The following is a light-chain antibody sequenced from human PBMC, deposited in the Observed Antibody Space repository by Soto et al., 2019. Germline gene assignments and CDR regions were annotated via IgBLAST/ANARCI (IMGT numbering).Light chain of an antibody. V-gene: IGLV2-14*03. Sequence: QSALTQPASVSGSPGQSITISCSGTRGDVGGYNYVYWHQHHPGKAPKLLICDVTNRPSGVSNRFSASKSGNTASLTISGLQPEDEADYYCSSYTSRSTYVFGTGTKLTVL. CDR1: RGDVGGYNY. CDR3: SSYTSRSTYV. J-gene: IGLJ1*01. CDR2: DVT.